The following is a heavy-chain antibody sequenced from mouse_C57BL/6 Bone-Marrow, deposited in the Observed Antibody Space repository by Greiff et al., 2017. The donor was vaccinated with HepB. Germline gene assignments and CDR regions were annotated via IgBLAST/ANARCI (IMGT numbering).Heavy chain of an antibody. Sequence: DVQLVESGGDLVKPGGSLKLSCAASGFTFSSYGMSWVRQTPDKRLEWVATISSGGSYTYYPDSVKGRFTISRDNAKNTLYLQMSSLKSEDTAMYYCARRPWDGYAMDYWGQGTSVTVSS. CDR1: GFTFSSYG. CDR2: ISSGGSYT. V-gene: IGHV5-6*01. J-gene: IGHJ4*01. D-gene: IGHD4-1*01. CDR3: ARRPWDGYAMDY.